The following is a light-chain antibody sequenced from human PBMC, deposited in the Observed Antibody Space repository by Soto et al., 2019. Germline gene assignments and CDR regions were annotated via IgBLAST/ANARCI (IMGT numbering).Light chain of an antibody. V-gene: IGLV2-8*01. CDR2: EVS. CDR3: SSTAGNNNLV. Sequence: ALTQSPSASGSPGQSVTISCTGTSSDVGGHNYVSWYQHHPGKAPKLIIYEVSKRPSGVPDRFSGSKSGNTASLTVSGLQAEDEAVYYCSSTAGNNNLVFGGGTKVTVL. J-gene: IGLJ3*02. CDR1: SSDVGGHNY.